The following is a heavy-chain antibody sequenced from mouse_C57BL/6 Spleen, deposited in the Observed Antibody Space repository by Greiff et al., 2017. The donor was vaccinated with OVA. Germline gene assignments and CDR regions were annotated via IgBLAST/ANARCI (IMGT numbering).Heavy chain of an antibody. V-gene: IGHV1-52*01. D-gene: IGHD1-1*01. CDR1: GYTFTSYW. J-gene: IGHJ4*01. CDR3: ARGGPHYYGSSYAMDY. CDR2: IDPSDSET. Sequence: QVQLQQSGAELVRPGSSVKLSCKASGYTFTSYWMHWVKQRPIQGLEWIGNIDPSDSETHYNQKFKDKATLTVDKSSSTAYMQLSSLTSEDSAVYYCARGGPHYYGSSYAMDYWGQGTSVTVSS.